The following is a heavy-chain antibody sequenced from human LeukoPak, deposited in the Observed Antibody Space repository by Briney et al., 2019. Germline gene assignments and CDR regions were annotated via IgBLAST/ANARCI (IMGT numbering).Heavy chain of an antibody. CDR2: FYNSGST. CDR3: ARDLGDGYLANDY. J-gene: IGHJ4*02. Sequence: PSETLSLTCTVPGGSISSGGYYWSCVRQHPGKGLEWLGYFYNSGSTYYNPSLKSRVTISVDTSKNQFSLKLTSVTAADSAVYYCARDLGDGYLANDYWGQGTLVTVSS. CDR1: GGSISSGGYY. V-gene: IGHV4-31*03. D-gene: IGHD5-24*01.